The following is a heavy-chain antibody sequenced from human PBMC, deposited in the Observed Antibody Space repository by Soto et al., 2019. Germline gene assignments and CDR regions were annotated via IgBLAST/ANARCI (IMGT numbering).Heavy chain of an antibody. J-gene: IGHJ5*02. CDR1: GFTFDDYA. Sequence: EVQLVESGGGLVQPGRSLRLSCAASGFTFDDYAMHWVRQAPGKGLEWVSGISWNSGSIGYADSVKGLFTISRDNAKNSLYLQMNSQRAEDTALYYCAKATQSYGFLNWFDHWGQGTLVTVSS. CDR3: AKATQSYGFLNWFDH. V-gene: IGHV3-9*01. D-gene: IGHD5-18*01. CDR2: ISWNSGSI.